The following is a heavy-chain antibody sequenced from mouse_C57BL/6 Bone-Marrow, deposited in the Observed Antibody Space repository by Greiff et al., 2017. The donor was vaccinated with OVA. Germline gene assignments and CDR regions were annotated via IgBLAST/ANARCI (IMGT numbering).Heavy chain of an antibody. CDR1: GYTFTSYW. Sequence: VQLQQPGAELVMPGASVKLSCKASGYTFTSYWMHWVKQRPGQGLEWIGEIDPSDSYTNYNQKFKGKSTLPVDKSSSTAYMQLSSLTSEDAAVYYCAREDLFDWYFDVWGTGTTVTVSS. V-gene: IGHV1-69*01. CDR2: IDPSDSYT. CDR3: AREDLFDWYFDV. J-gene: IGHJ1*03.